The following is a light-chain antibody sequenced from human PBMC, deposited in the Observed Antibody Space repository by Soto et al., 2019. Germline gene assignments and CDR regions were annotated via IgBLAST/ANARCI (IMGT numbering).Light chain of an antibody. Sequence: DIQMTQSPSPLSASVGDRVTITCRASQSISSWLAWYQQKPGKAHKLLIYKASSLESGVTSRFSGSGSGTKFTLTNSSLQPDDFSTYYCQQYNSFYTFGQGTKREIK. J-gene: IGKJ2*01. V-gene: IGKV1-5*03. CDR2: KAS. CDR1: QSISSW. CDR3: QQYNSFYT.